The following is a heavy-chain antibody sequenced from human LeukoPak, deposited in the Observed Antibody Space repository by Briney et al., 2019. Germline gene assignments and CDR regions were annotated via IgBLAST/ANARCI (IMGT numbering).Heavy chain of an antibody. CDR1: GGSVSSSRNY. J-gene: IGHJ4*02. D-gene: IGHD4-17*01. CDR3: ARHGPFYGTAFYFDY. Sequence: PSETLSLTCFVSGGSVSSSRNYWGWIRQSPGKGLEWIGSINYSGSTSYNPSLKSRVTISVDTSKNQFSLRLSSVTAADTAFHYCARHGPFYGTAFYFDYWGQGTLVTVSS. CDR2: INYSGST. V-gene: IGHV4-39*01.